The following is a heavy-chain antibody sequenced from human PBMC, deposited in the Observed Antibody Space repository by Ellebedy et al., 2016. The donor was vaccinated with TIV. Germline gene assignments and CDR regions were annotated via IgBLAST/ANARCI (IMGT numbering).Heavy chain of an antibody. CDR1: GFTFSLNW. J-gene: IGHJ4*02. D-gene: IGHD6-13*01. Sequence: PGGSLRLSCAASGFTFSLNWMYWVRQAPGKGLEWVANIQKHGGEKYYVDSVKGRFTISRDDPKNSLYLEMSSLTDDDTAVYYCARGGASSSWCWRNWGQGTRVTVSS. CDR3: ARGGASSSWCWRN. CDR2: IQKHGGEK. V-gene: IGHV3-7*03.